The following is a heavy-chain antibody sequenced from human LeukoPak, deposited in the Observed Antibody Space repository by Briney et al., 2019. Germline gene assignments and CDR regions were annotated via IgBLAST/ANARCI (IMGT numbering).Heavy chain of an antibody. CDR1: GGSISSGGYS. V-gene: IGHV4-61*02. J-gene: IGHJ6*03. Sequence: SQTLSLTCAVSGGSISSGGYSWSWIRQPAGKGLEWIGRFYTSGSTNYNPSLKSRVTMSVDTSKNQFSLKLSSVTAADTAVYYCARHDYYYYYMDVWGKGTTVTVYS. CDR3: ARHDYYYYYMDV. CDR2: FYTSGST.